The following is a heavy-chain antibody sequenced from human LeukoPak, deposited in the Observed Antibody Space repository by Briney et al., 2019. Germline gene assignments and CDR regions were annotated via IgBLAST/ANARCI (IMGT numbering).Heavy chain of an antibody. J-gene: IGHJ4*02. CDR3: ARGTRYCSSTSCYRPLDY. CDR2: IYYSGST. D-gene: IGHD2-2*01. CDR1: GGSVSSGSYY. V-gene: IGHV4-61*01. Sequence: SETLSLTCTVSGGSVSSGSYYWSWIRQPPGKGLEWIGYIYYSGSTNYNPSLESRVTISVDTSKNQFSLKLSSVTAADTAVYYCARGTRYCSSTSCYRPLDYWGQGTLVTVSS.